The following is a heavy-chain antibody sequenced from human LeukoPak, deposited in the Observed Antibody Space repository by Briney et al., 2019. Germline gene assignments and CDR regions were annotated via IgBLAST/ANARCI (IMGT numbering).Heavy chain of an antibody. CDR3: ARGLGTLPPGGY. V-gene: IGHV4-34*01. J-gene: IGHJ4*02. CDR1: GGSFSGNH. Sequence: SETLSLTCAVYGGSFSGNHWNWIRQPPGKGLEWIGEINHSGSTNYNPSLKSRVTISIDTSKNQFSLKLRFLTAAETAVYYCARGLGTLPPGGYWGQGTLVTVSS. CDR2: INHSGST. D-gene: IGHD4-23*01.